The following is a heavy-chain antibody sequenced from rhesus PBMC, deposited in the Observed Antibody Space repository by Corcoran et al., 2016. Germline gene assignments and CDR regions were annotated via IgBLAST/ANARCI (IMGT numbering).Heavy chain of an antibody. CDR1: GFTFSSYG. CDR2: ISYDGSKK. V-gene: IGHV3-54*02. D-gene: IGHD1-26*01. Sequence: EVQLVESGGGLVQPGGSLRLSCAASGFTFSSYGMHWVRQAPGKGLEWVAVISYDGSKKYYADTVKERFTISRDNSKNMLYLQMNNLKLEDTAVYYCARKNNWNYWESYGLDSWGQGVVVTVSS. J-gene: IGHJ6*01. CDR3: ARKNNWNYWESYGLDS.